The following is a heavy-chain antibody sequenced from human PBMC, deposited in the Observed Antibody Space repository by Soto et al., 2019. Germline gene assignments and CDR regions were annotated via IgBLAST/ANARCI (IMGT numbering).Heavy chain of an antibody. D-gene: IGHD3-10*01. CDR1: GYTFTNYG. Sequence: QVQLVQSGGEVKKPGASVKVSCKASGYTFTNYGISWVRQAPGQGLEWMGWINVYKGNTKYAQKDQGRVTMTTDTSTSTAYMELRSGRSDDTAVYYCARGVGSGSYYNQYNWFDPWGQGTLVTVSS. CDR2: INVYKGNT. CDR3: ARGVGSGSYYNQYNWFDP. V-gene: IGHV1-18*01. J-gene: IGHJ5*02.